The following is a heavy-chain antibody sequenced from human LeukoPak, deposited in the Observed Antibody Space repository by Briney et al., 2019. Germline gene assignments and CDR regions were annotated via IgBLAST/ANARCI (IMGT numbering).Heavy chain of an antibody. CDR3: AREGITTALGGLDL. CDR1: GGSCSGYY. J-gene: IGHJ5*02. V-gene: IGHV4-34*01. CDR2: VNHSGNA. Sequence: SETLSLTCGVYGGSCSGYYWTWIRQSPVKGLEWIGEVNHSGNANYNPSLKSRVTISADTSNNQFSLRLTSVTAADTAVYYCAREGITTALGGLDLWGRGTLVTVSS. D-gene: IGHD1/OR15-1a*01.